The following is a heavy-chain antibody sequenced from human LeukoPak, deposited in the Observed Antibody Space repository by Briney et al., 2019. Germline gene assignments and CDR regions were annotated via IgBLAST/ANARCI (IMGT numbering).Heavy chain of an antibody. V-gene: IGHV3-48*03. J-gene: IGHJ4*02. CDR3: ARGFVNEYIRRTKGTDY. Sequence: GGSLRLSCAASGFTFSSYEMNWVRQAPGKGREGVSDISSSGSTIYYADSVKGRFTISRDNANNTLYLQMNRLRAEDTAVYYCARGFVNEYIRRTKGTDYWGQGTLVTVSS. D-gene: IGHD6-6*01. CDR1: GFTFSSYE. CDR2: ISSSGSTI.